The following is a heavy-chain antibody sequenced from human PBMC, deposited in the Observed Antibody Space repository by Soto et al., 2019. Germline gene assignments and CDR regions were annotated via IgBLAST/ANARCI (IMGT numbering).Heavy chain of an antibody. CDR2: IHRSGST. CDR1: GRPLSGYF. J-gene: IGHJ6*02. Sequence: SETLSLTCTVYGRPLSGYFWSWIRQPPGKGLEWIGEIHRSGSTNYSPSLKSRVTISADTSNSQLSLRLTSVTAADTAVYYCARGSDSAWELLWVWGQGTTVTVYS. CDR3: ARGSDSAWELLWV. V-gene: IGHV4-34*01. D-gene: IGHD2-15*01.